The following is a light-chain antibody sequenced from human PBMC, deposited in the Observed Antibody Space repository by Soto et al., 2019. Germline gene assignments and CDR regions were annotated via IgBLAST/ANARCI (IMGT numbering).Light chain of an antibody. V-gene: IGKV1-5*03. CDR2: KAS. CDR1: QSIGGW. Sequence: DIQMTQSPSTLSASVGDRVTITCRASQSIGGWLAWYQQKPGKAPKLLIYKASSLESGVPSSFGGSGSGTEFTLTISCLQPDDFATYYCQQYNSYPYTFGQGTKLEIK. CDR3: QQYNSYPYT. J-gene: IGKJ2*01.